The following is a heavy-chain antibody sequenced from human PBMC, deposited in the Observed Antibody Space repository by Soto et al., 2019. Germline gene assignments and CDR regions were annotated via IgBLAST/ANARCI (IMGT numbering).Heavy chain of an antibody. Sequence: QLQLQESGPGLVKPSETLSLTCTVSGGSISSSSYYWGWIRQPPGKGLEWIGSIYYSGSTYYNPSLKSRVTISVDTSKNQFSLKLSSVTAADTAVYYCARRNGGTDAFDIWGQGTMVTVSS. J-gene: IGHJ3*02. D-gene: IGHD1-1*01. CDR1: GGSISSSSYY. V-gene: IGHV4-39*01. CDR2: IYYSGST. CDR3: ARRNGGTDAFDI.